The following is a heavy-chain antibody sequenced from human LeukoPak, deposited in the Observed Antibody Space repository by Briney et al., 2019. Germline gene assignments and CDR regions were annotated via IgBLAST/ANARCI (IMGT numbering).Heavy chain of an antibody. V-gene: IGHV3-7*01. D-gene: IGHD1-1*01. CDR1: GFTFSSYW. CDR2: IKQDGSEK. J-gene: IGHJ4*02. Sequence: PGGSLRLSCAASGFTFSSYWMSWVRQAPGKGLEWVANIKQDGSEKYYVDPVKGRFTISRDNAKNSLYLQMNSLRAEDTAVYYCAREFPSTTASYYFDYWGQGTLVTVSS. CDR3: AREFPSTTASYYFDY.